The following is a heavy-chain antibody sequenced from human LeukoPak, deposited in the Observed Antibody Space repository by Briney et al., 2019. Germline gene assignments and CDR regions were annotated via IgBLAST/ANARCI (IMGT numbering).Heavy chain of an antibody. V-gene: IGHV1-8*01. CDR3: ARDPVHGVGTGYFDY. J-gene: IGHJ4*02. CDR1: GYSFTSHN. Sequence: GASVKVSCKTSGYSFTSHNINWVRQATGQGLEWMGWVSPSSGNTAYAQKFQGRVTMTRDTSTSTVYMELSSLRSEDTAVYYCARDPVHGVGTGYFDYWGQGTLVTVSS. D-gene: IGHD3-10*01. CDR2: VSPSSGNT.